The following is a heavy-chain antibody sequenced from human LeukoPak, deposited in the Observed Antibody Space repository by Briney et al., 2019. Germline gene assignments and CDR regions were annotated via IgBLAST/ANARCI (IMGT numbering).Heavy chain of an antibody. D-gene: IGHD2-15*01. J-gene: IGHJ6*03. V-gene: IGHV3-30*04. CDR2: ISYDGSNK. CDR1: GFTFSSYA. Sequence: PGGSLRLSCAASGFTFSSYAMHWVRQAPGKGLEWVAVISYDGSNKYYADSVKGRFTISRDNSKNTLYLQMNSLRSEDTAVYYCAREGPVVVAATAYYYYYYMDVWGKGTTVTVSS. CDR3: AREGPVVVAATAYYYYYYMDV.